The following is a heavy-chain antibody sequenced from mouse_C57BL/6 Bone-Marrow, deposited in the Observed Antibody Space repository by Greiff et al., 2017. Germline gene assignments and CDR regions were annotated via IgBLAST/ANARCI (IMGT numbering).Heavy chain of an antibody. V-gene: IGHV15-2*01. Sequence: QVQLQQSGSELRSPGSSVKLSCKDFDSEVFPIAYMSWVRQKPGHGFEWIGGILPSIGRTIYGEKFEDKATLEADTLSNTAYLELNSLTSEDSAIYYCARLWYYGGAYWGQGTLVTVSA. D-gene: IGHD1-1*01. CDR3: ARLWYYGGAY. CDR1: DSEVFPIAY. J-gene: IGHJ3*01. CDR2: ILPSIGRT.